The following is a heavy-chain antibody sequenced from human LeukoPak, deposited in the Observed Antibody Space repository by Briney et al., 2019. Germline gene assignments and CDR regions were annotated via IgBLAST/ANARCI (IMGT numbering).Heavy chain of an antibody. Sequence: GGSLRLSCAASGFTFSSYAMHWVRQAPGKGLEWVAVISYDGSNKYYADSVKGRFTISRDNSKNTLHLQMNSLRAEGTAVYYCARNRVDYDILTGPDYWGQGTLVTVSS. J-gene: IGHJ4*02. CDR1: GFTFSSYA. D-gene: IGHD3-9*01. V-gene: IGHV3-30*01. CDR3: ARNRVDYDILTGPDY. CDR2: ISYDGSNK.